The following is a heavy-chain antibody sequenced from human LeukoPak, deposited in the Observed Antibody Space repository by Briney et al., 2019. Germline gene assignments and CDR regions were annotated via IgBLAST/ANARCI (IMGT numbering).Heavy chain of an antibody. D-gene: IGHD2-2*01. CDR3: ARQGYCSSTSCLTEYAFDI. Sequence: GGSLRLSCAASGFTFSSYDMHWVRHATGKGLEWVSAIGTAGDTYYPGSVKGRFTISRENAKNSLYLQMNSLRAGDTAVYYCARQGYCSSTSCLTEYAFDIWGQGTMVTVSS. J-gene: IGHJ3*02. CDR2: IGTAGDT. CDR1: GFTFSSYD. V-gene: IGHV3-13*01.